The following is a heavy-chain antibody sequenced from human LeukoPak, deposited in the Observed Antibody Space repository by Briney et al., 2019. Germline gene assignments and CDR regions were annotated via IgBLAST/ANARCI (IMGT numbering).Heavy chain of an antibody. CDR1: GFTFGDYA. V-gene: IGHV3-49*04. J-gene: IGHJ4*02. D-gene: IGHD3-3*01. Sequence: GGSLRLSCTASGFTFGDYAMSWVRQAPGKGLEWVGFIRSKAYGGTTEYAASVKGRFTISRDDSKSIAYLQMNSLKTEDTAVYYCRCDFWSGYYNLDYWGQGALVTVSS. CDR2: IRSKAYGGTT. CDR3: RCDFWSGYYNLDY.